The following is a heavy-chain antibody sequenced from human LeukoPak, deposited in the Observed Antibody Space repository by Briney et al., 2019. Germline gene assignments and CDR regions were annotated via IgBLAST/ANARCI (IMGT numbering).Heavy chain of an antibody. J-gene: IGHJ1*01. D-gene: IGHD1-7*01. CDR1: GHTFTSYY. V-gene: IGHV7-4-1*02. CDR3: ARDYTLTLGTTTYFQH. Sequence: ASVKVSCKASGHTFTSYYMHWVRQAPGQGLELMGWINTNTGNPTYAQGFTGRFVFSLDTSVSTAYLQISSLKAEDTAVYYCARDYTLTLGTTTYFQHWGQGTLVTVSS. CDR2: INTNTGNP.